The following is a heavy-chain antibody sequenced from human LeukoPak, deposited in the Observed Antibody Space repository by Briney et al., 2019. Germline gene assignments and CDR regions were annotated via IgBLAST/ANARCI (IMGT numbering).Heavy chain of an antibody. CDR3: AKDGGLWVSAHWGDS. CDR2: ISPDGSTT. CDR1: GFTFSSYW. D-gene: IGHD7-27*01. Sequence: PGGSPRLSCAASGFTFSSYWMHWVRQAPGKGLVWVSRISPDGSTTGHADSVKGRFTISRDNSENTLYLQMNSLRAADTAVYYCAKDGGLWVSAHWGDSWGRGTLVTVSS. V-gene: IGHV3-74*01. J-gene: IGHJ4*02.